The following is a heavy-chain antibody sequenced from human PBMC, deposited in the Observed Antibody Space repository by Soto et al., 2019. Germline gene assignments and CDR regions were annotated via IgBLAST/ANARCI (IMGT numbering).Heavy chain of an antibody. V-gene: IGHV4-34*01. J-gene: IGHJ4*02. CDR3: ARGSLAAAGTDFDY. CDR2: INHSGST. CDR1: VGSFSGYY. Sequence: SETLSLTCAVYVGSFSGYYWSWIRQPPGKGLEWIGEINHSGSTNYNPSLKSRVTISVDTSKNQFSLKLSSVTAADTAVYYCARGSLAAAGTDFDYWGQGTLVT. D-gene: IGHD6-13*01.